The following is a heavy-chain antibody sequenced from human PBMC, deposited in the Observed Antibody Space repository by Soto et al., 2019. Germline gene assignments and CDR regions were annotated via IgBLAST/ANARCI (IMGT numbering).Heavy chain of an antibody. CDR3: AKDQDYGDYGGYFDY. D-gene: IGHD4-17*01. V-gene: IGHV3-30*18. J-gene: IGHJ4*02. CDR2: ISYDGSNK. Sequence: ESGGGVVQPGRSLRLSCAASGFTFSSYGMHWVRQAPGKGLEWVAVISYDGSNKYYADSVKGRFTISRDNSKNPLYLQMISLRAEDTAVYYCAKDQDYGDYGGYFDYWGQGTLVTVSS. CDR1: GFTFSSYG.